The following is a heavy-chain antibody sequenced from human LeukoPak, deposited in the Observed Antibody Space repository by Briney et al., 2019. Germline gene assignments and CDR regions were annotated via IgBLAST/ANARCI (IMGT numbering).Heavy chain of an antibody. J-gene: IGHJ4*02. CDR2: IYYTGST. Sequence: PSETLSLTCTVSGGPISSSTYYWAWIRQPPGKGLEWIGCIYYTGSTYYNPSLKSRVTISVDTSKNQFSLKLSSVTAGDTAVYYCARGPGSGTYWAFDYWGQGTLVTVSS. CDR1: GGPISSSTYY. V-gene: IGHV4-39*07. D-gene: IGHD1-26*01. CDR3: ARGPGSGTYWAFDY.